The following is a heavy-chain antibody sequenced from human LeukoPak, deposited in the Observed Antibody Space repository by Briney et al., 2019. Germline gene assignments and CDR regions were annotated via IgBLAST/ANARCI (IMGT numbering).Heavy chain of an antibody. J-gene: IGHJ5*02. Sequence: SETLSLTCAVYGGSFSGYYWSWIRQPPGKGLEWIGYIYYSGSTNYNPSLKSRVTISVDTSKNQFSLKLSSVTAADTAVYYCARRGYDFWSGYSGNWFDPWGQGTLVTVSS. V-gene: IGHV4-59*08. CDR1: GGSFSGYY. CDR3: ARRGYDFWSGYSGNWFDP. D-gene: IGHD3-3*01. CDR2: IYYSGST.